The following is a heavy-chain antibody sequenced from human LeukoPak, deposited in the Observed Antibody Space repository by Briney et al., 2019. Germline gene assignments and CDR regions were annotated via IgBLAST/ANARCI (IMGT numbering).Heavy chain of an antibody. J-gene: IGHJ6*03. D-gene: IGHD3-3*01. Sequence: ASVKVSCKAPGGTFSSYAISWVRQAPGQGLEWMGGIIPIFGTANYAQKFQGRVTITTDESTSTAYMELSSLRSEDTAVYYCARSVARSGHLPSPLYYYYMDVWGKGTTVTVSS. CDR3: ARSVARSGHLPSPLYYYYMDV. V-gene: IGHV1-69*05. CDR1: GGTFSSYA. CDR2: IIPIFGTA.